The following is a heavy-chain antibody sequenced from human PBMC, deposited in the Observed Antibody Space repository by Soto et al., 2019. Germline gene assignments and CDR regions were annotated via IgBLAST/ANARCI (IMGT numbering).Heavy chain of an antibody. Sequence: SETLSLTCTVSGGSISSGGYYWSWIRQHPGKGLEWIGYIYYSGSTYYNPSLKSRVTISVDTSKNQFSLKLSSVTAADTAVYYCAREHCSGGSCYPIDYWGQGTLVTVSS. CDR2: IYYSGST. J-gene: IGHJ4*02. V-gene: IGHV4-31*03. D-gene: IGHD2-15*01. CDR3: AREHCSGGSCYPIDY. CDR1: GGSISSGGYY.